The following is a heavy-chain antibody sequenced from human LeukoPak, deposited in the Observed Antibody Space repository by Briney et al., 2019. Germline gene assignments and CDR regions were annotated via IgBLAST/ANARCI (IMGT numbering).Heavy chain of an antibody. Sequence: SETLSLTCTVSGGSISSSSSYWGWIRQPPGKGLEWIGSIYYSGSTYYNPSLKSRVTISVDTSKNQFSLKLSSMTAADTAVYYCARDGATYYYGSGIRFDYWGQGTLVTVSS. J-gene: IGHJ4*02. CDR1: GGSISSSSSY. V-gene: IGHV4-39*02. D-gene: IGHD3-10*01. CDR3: ARDGATYYYGSGIRFDY. CDR2: IYYSGST.